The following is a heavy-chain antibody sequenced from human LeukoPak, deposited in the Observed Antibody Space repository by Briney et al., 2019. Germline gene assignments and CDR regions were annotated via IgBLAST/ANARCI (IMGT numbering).Heavy chain of an antibody. CDR2: IIPIFGTA. V-gene: IGHV1-69*06. CDR3: ASGIAARREAFYYYYYYMDV. J-gene: IGHJ6*03. Sequence: ASVKVSCKASGGTFSSYAISWVRQAPGQGLEWMGGIIPIFGTANYAQKFQGRVTITADKSTSTAYMELSSLRSEDTAVYYCASGIAARREAFYYYYYYMDVWGKGTTVTVSS. CDR1: GGTFSSYA. D-gene: IGHD6-6*01.